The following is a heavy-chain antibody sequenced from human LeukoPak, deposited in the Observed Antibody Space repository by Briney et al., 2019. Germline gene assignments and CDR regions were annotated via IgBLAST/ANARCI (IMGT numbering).Heavy chain of an antibody. J-gene: IGHJ5*02. V-gene: IGHV4-34*01. CDR2: INHSGST. Sequence: PGGSLRLSCAASGFTFSNAWMSWIRQPPGKGLEWIGEINHSGSTNYNPSLKSRVTISVDTSKNQFSLKLSSVTAADTAVYYCARVMRNWNDGWFDPWGQGTLVTVSS. D-gene: IGHD1-1*01. CDR1: GFTFSNAW. CDR3: ARVMRNWNDGWFDP.